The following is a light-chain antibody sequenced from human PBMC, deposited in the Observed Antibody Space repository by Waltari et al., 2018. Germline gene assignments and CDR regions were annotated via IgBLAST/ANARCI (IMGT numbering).Light chain of an antibody. CDR1: QGISTY. CDR3: LQYNSHPWT. CDR2: ATS. V-gene: IGKV1-17*01. J-gene: IGKJ1*01. Sequence: DIHMTQSPSSLSASAGDTATITCRASQGISTYLNWFQQKPGKAPKRLIYATSNLESGVPSRFSGSGSGTDFTLTISSLQPEDFATYYCLQYNSHPWTFGQGTKVEIK.